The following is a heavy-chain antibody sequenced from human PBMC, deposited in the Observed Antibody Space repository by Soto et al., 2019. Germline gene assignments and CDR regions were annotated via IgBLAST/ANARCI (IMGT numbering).Heavy chain of an antibody. CDR1: GFTFSSYA. V-gene: IGHV3-23*01. CDR3: AKGEAARPFYYGMDV. Sequence: GGSLRLSCAASGFTFSSYAMSWVRQAPGKGLEWVSAISGSGGSTYYADSVKGRFTISRDNSKNTLYLQMNSLRAEDTAVYYCAKGEAARPFYYGMDVWGQGTTVTVSS. J-gene: IGHJ6*02. CDR2: ISGSGGST. D-gene: IGHD6-6*01.